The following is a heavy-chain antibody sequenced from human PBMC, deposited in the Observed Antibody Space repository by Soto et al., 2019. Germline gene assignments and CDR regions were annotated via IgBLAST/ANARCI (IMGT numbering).Heavy chain of an antibody. J-gene: IGHJ1*01. CDR3: ARWGSTGGLEV. Sequence: QVQLVESGGGVVQPGASLRVSCVGSGFTFRSYVIHWVRQAPGKGLEWVALTSYDGSDKYYGDSVRGRFTISRDNSRNTVDLQMDSLRLEDTAFYYCARWGSTGGLEVWGQGTLVSVSS. CDR2: TSYDGSDK. V-gene: IGHV3-30*19. D-gene: IGHD3-16*01. CDR1: GFTFRSYV.